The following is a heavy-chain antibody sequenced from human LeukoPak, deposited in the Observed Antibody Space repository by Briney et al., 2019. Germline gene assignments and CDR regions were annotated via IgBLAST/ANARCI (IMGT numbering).Heavy chain of an antibody. CDR3: AKDVGQYYYGSGSSTYYYYGMDV. D-gene: IGHD3-10*01. J-gene: IGHJ6*02. CDR2: ISGCGGRT. Sequence: GGSLRLSCAASGFTFNSYAMIWARHAPGKGLEGVSAISGCGGRTYYTDSVKGRFTISRDNSKNTMYLQMNSLRAEDTAVYYCAKDVGQYYYGSGSSTYYYYGMDVWGQGTTVTVSS. V-gene: IGHV3-23*01. CDR1: GFTFNSYA.